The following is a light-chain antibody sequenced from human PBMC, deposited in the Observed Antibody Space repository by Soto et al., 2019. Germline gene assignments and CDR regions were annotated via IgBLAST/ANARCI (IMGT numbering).Light chain of an antibody. CDR3: GTWDNSLTAVV. Sequence: QSVLTQPPSVSEAPGQKVTISCSGSSSNIGNNYVSWYQQLPGTAPKLSIYDNNKRPSGIPDRFSGSKSGTSATLGITGLQTGDEAYYYCGTWDNSLTAVVFGGGTKVTVL. CDR1: SSNIGNNY. V-gene: IGLV1-51*01. J-gene: IGLJ2*01. CDR2: DNN.